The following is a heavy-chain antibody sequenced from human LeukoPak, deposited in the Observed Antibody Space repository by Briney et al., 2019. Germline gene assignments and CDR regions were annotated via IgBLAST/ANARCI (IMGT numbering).Heavy chain of an antibody. CDR1: GFTFSSYA. CDR3: AKEDSSGYFDY. V-gene: IGHV3-23*01. D-gene: IGHD3-22*01. Sequence: PGGSLRLSCAASGFTFSSYAMSWVRQAPGRGLEWVSAISGSGGSTDYADSVKGRFTISRDNSKNTLHLQMDSLRAEDTAVYYCAKEDSSGYFDYWGQGTLVTVSS. J-gene: IGHJ4*02. CDR2: ISGSGGST.